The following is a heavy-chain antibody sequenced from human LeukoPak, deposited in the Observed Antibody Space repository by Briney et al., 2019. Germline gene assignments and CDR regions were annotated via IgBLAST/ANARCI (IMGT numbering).Heavy chain of an antibody. Sequence: GESLKISCKGFGYSFTSYWIGWVRQMPGKGLECMGIIYPGDSDTRYSPSFQGQVTISADKSISTAYLQWSSLKASDTAMYYCARPLSGDYYDSSGYEAFDIWGQGTMVTVSS. CDR3: ARPLSGDYYDSSGYEAFDI. V-gene: IGHV5-51*01. J-gene: IGHJ3*02. CDR2: IYPGDSDT. D-gene: IGHD3-22*01. CDR1: GYSFTSYW.